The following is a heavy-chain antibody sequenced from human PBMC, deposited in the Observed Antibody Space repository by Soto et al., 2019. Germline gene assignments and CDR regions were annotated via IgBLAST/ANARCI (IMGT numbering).Heavy chain of an antibody. CDR3: AKDVIVYTAMITGYHYYGVDV. CDR2: ITWDGGKI. Sequence: GGSLRLSCAASGFIFEDYAMHWVRQAPGKGLEWVSLITWDGGKIYYADSVKGRFTISRDNGKNSLYLQMNSLRAEDTALYYCAKDVIVYTAMITGYHYYGVDVWGQGTTVTVSS. J-gene: IGHJ6*02. CDR1: GFIFEDYA. D-gene: IGHD5-18*01. V-gene: IGHV3-43D*04.